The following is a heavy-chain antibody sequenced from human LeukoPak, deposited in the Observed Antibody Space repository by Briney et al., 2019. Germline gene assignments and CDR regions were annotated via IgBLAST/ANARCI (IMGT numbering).Heavy chain of an antibody. Sequence: PGGSLSLSCAASEFTFSSYAMHWVRQAPGKGLECIGRIKSTPDGGTVDYAAPVKGRFTISRDDSQKTVYLQMDSLRVDDTAVYFCASDAANTGFWYFDLWGRGTQVTVSS. CDR1: EFTFSSYA. J-gene: IGHJ2*01. CDR3: ASDAANTGFWYFDL. CDR2: IKSTPDGGTV. V-gene: IGHV3-15*01. D-gene: IGHD2-15*01.